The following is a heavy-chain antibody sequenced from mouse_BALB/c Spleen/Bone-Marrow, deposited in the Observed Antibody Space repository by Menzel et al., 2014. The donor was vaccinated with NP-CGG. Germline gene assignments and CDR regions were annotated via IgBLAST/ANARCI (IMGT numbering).Heavy chain of an antibody. CDR1: GYTLTNYW. V-gene: IGHV1S81*02. Sequence: QVQLQQSGAELAKPGASVKLSCKASGYTLTNYWTHWVKQRSGQGLEWIGEVNPSNCRTNYNEKFKSKATLTVDKSSSTAYMQLSSLTSEDSAVCHCASPHIRYYAMDCWGQGTSVTVSS. J-gene: IGHJ4*01. CDR2: VNPSNCRT. D-gene: IGHD1-1*01. CDR3: ASPHIRYYAMDC.